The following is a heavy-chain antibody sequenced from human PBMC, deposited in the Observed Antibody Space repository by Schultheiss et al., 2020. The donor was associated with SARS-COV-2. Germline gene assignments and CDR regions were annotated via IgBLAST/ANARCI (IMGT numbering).Heavy chain of an antibody. CDR3: AKTHYNYGYYFDS. D-gene: IGHD5-18*01. Sequence: GGSLRLSCKGSGYSFTSYWISWVRQMPGKGLEWMGRIDPSDSYTKYSPSFQGHVTISADKSISTAYLQWSSLKASDTAIYYCAKTHYNYGYYFDSWGQGTLVTVSS. V-gene: IGHV5-10-1*01. J-gene: IGHJ4*02. CDR2: IDPSDSYT. CDR1: GYSFTSYW.